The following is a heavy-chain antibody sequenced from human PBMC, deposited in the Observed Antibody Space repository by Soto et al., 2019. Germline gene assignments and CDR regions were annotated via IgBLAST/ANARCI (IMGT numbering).Heavy chain of an antibody. V-gene: IGHV4-39*01. Sequence: PAGKGLEWIGSIYYSGSTYYNPSLKSRVTISVDTSKNQFSLKLSSVTAADTAVYYCARPGEVTYDDYYVMAFRRKGTTVT. D-gene: IGHD3-3*01. J-gene: IGHJ6*03. CDR3: ARPGEVTYDDYYVMAF. CDR2: IYYSGST.